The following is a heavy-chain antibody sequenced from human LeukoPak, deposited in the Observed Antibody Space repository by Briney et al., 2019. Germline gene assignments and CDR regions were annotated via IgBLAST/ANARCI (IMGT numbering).Heavy chain of an antibody. J-gene: IGHJ4*02. CDR1: GGTFSSYA. CDR2: MNPNSGNT. D-gene: IGHD3-10*01. CDR3: ARGYSKGLLWFGDKDY. Sequence: ASVKVSCKASGGTFSSYAISWVRQAPGQGLEWMGWMNPNSGNTGYAQKFQGRVTMTRNTSISTAYMELSSLRSEDTAVYYCARGYSKGLLWFGDKDYWGQGTLVTVSS. V-gene: IGHV1-8*02.